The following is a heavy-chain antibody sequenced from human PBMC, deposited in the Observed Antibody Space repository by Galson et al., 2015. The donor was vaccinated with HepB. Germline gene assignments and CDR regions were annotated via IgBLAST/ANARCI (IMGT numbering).Heavy chain of an antibody. V-gene: IGHV4-39*01. J-gene: IGHJ4*02. CDR3: AKSPGYWSFDS. CDR2: TYFNGNS. D-gene: IGHD3-9*01. Sequence: LSLTCTVSGGPIDGTPFYWGWVRQTPGRGREWIASTYFNGNSYENPSLRSRASIFVDTSRNEFFLKLKLMTAADTAVYYCAKSPGYWSFDSWAQGTLVTVSS. CDR1: GGPIDGTPFY.